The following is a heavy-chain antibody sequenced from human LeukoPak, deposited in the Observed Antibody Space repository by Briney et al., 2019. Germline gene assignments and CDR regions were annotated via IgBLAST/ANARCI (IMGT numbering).Heavy chain of an antibody. CDR3: ARGHYGSGIHQGAFDI. CDR1: GFTFSSHG. CDR2: LWYDGSNK. V-gene: IGHV3-33*01. D-gene: IGHD3-10*01. Sequence: GGSLTLSCAASGFTFSSHGMHWVRQAPGKGLVGVAVLWYDGSNKFYADSVRGRFTISRDNSKNTVYLQMNSLRAEDTAVYYCARGHYGSGIHQGAFDIWGQGTIVTVSS. J-gene: IGHJ3*02.